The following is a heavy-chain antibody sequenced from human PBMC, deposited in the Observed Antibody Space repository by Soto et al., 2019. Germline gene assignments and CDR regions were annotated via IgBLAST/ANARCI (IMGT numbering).Heavy chain of an antibody. CDR3: ARDDQFPDSSSSSFDY. J-gene: IGHJ4*02. V-gene: IGHV1-46*01. D-gene: IGHD6-6*01. CDR2: INPSGGST. CDR1: GYTFTSYY. Sequence: ASVKVSCKASGYTFTSYYMHWVRQAPGQGLEWMGIINPSGGSTSYAQKFQGRVTMTRDTSTSTVYMELSSLRSEDTAVYYCARDDQFPDSSSSSFDYWGQGTLVTVSS.